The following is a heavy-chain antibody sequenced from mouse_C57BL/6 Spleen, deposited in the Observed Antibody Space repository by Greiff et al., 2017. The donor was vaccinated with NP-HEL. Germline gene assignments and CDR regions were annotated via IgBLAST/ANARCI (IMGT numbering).Heavy chain of an antibody. CDR1: GFTFSDYG. Sequence: EVKLVESGGGLVKPGGSLKLSCAASGFTFSDYGMHWVRQAPEKGLEWVAYISSGSSTIYYADTVKGRFTISRDNAKNTLFLQMTSLRSEDTAMYYCARDGTTVVAEDYVDYWGQGTTLTVSS. V-gene: IGHV5-17*01. D-gene: IGHD1-1*01. J-gene: IGHJ2*01. CDR3: ARDGTTVVAEDYVDY. CDR2: ISSGSSTI.